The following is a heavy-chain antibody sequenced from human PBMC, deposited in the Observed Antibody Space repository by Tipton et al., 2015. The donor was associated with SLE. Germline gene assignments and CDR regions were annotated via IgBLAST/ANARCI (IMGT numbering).Heavy chain of an antibody. V-gene: IGHV4-39*07. D-gene: IGHD1-26*01. J-gene: IGHJ6*02. Sequence: TLSLTCTVSGGSISSSPYYWAWIRQPPGKGLEWIGTVYSGGNTYHIPSLKTRVTISVDTSRNQFSLKLSSVTAADTAVYYCARLSGSEPAVWGQGTTVTVSS. CDR2: VYSGGNT. CDR1: GGSISSSPYY. CDR3: ARLSGSEPAV.